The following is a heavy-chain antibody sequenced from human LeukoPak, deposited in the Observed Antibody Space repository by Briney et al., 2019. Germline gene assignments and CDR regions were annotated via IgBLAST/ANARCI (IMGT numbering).Heavy chain of an antibody. CDR1: GFTFSDYY. J-gene: IGHJ4*02. CDR2: ISSSGSTI. V-gene: IGHV3-11*04. Sequence: GGSLRLSCAASGFTFSDYYMSWIRQAPGKGLEWVSCISSSGSTIYYADSVKGRFTISRDNAKNSLYLQMNSLRAEDTAVYYCAIQSDCSSTSCYGEGDGYWGQGTLVTVSS. D-gene: IGHD2-2*01. CDR3: AIQSDCSSTSCYGEGDGY.